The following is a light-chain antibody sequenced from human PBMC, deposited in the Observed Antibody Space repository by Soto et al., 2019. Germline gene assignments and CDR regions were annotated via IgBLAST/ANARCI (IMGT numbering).Light chain of an antibody. CDR1: SSDIGAYNL. Sequence: QSALTQPASVSGSPGQSVTISCTGTSSDIGAYNLVSWYQHHPDKAPKLMISEVSNRPSGVSDRFSGSKSGNTASLTISGLQSEDEADYYCASLTTTNFVFGTWTKVTVL. CDR2: EVS. CDR3: ASLTTTNFV. V-gene: IGLV2-14*01. J-gene: IGLJ1*01.